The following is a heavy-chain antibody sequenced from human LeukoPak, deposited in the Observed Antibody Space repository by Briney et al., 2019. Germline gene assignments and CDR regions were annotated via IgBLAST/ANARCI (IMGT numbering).Heavy chain of an antibody. D-gene: IGHD2-2*01. CDR3: ARDLCSSTSCYWGYYYYGMDV. V-gene: IGHV3-21*01. J-gene: IGHJ6*02. CDR1: GFTFSSYS. CDR2: ISSSSSYI. Sequence: EGSLRLSCAASGFTFSSYSMNWVRQAPGKGLEWVSSISSSSSYIYYADSVKGRFTISRDNAKNSLYLQMNSLRAEDTAVYYCARDLCSSTSCYWGYYYYGMDVWGQGTTVTVSS.